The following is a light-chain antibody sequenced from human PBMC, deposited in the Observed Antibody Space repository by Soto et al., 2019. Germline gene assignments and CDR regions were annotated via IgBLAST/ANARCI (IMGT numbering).Light chain of an antibody. J-gene: IGLJ2*01. V-gene: IGLV2-8*01. CDR3: SSYAGSNNAVV. CDR1: SSDVGGYNY. Sequence: QSALTQPPSASGSPGQSVTISCTGTSSDVGGYNYVSWYQQHPGKAPKLMIYEVSKRPSGVPDRFSGSKSGNTASLTVSGLQAEDEADYYCSSYAGSNNAVVFGGVTKLTVL. CDR2: EVS.